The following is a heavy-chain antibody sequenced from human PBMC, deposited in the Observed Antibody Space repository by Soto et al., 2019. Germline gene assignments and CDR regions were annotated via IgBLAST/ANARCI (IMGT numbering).Heavy chain of an antibody. CDR2: IWYDGSNK. CDR3: ARDPGYCSGGSGYAFDI. Sequence: QVQLVESGGGVVQPGRSLRLSCAASGFTFSSYGMHWVRQAPGKGLEWVAVIWYDGSNKYYADSVKGRFTISRDNSKNTLYLQMNSLRAEDTAVYYCARDPGYCSGGSGYAFDIWGQGTMVTVSS. CDR1: GFTFSSYG. D-gene: IGHD2-15*01. J-gene: IGHJ3*02. V-gene: IGHV3-33*01.